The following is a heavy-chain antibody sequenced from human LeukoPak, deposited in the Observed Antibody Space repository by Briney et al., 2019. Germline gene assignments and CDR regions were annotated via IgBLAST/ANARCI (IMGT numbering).Heavy chain of an antibody. Sequence: GGSLRLSCAASGFTFSSYGMHWVRQAPGKGLEWVSVIYSGGSTYYADSVKGRFTISRDNSKNTLYLQMNSLRAEDTAVYYCARDGGWELGGYFDYWGQGTLVTVSS. CDR1: GFTFSSYG. D-gene: IGHD1-26*01. CDR2: IYSGGST. J-gene: IGHJ4*02. CDR3: ARDGGWELGGYFDY. V-gene: IGHV3-53*01.